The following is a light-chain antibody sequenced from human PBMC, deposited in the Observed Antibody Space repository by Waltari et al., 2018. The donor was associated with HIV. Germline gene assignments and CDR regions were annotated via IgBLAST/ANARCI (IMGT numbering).Light chain of an antibody. J-gene: IGKJ1*01. CDR1: QSLLHNNGHNY. CDR2: LAS. CDR3: MHGQQTPV. V-gene: IGKV2-28*01. Sequence: DIAMIQSPDSLAVSPGEPASISCRSSQSLLHNNGHNYLEWYIQRPGQAPELLIYLASRRASGVPDRIAGSGSGTDFILKISRVGPEDVGVYYCMHGQQTPVFGQGTQVEV.